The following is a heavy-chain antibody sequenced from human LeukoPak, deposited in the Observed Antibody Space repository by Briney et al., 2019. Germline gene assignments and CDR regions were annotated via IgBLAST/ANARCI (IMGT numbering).Heavy chain of an antibody. CDR2: ISWNSGSI. CDR3: ARDYYGSGSLSP. CDR1: GFTFDDYA. V-gene: IGHV3-9*01. J-gene: IGHJ5*02. Sequence: PGGSLRLSCAASGFTFDDYAMHWVRQAPGKGLEWVSGISWNSGSIGYADSVKGRFTISRDNAKNSLYLQMNSLRAEDTAVYYCARDYYGSGSLSPWGQGTLVTVSS. D-gene: IGHD3-10*01.